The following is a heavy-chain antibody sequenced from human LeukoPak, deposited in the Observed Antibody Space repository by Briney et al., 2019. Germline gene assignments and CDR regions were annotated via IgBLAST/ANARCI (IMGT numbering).Heavy chain of an antibody. CDR2: ISYDGSNK. V-gene: IGHV3-30*04. CDR3: ARADLIAAAGLDY. D-gene: IGHD6-13*01. CDR1: GFTFSSYA. Sequence: GGSLRLSCAASGFTFSSYAMHWVRQAPGKGLEWVAVISYDGSNKYYADSVKGRFTISRDNPKNTLYLQMNSLRAEDTAVYYCARADLIAAAGLDYWGQGTLVTVSS. J-gene: IGHJ4*02.